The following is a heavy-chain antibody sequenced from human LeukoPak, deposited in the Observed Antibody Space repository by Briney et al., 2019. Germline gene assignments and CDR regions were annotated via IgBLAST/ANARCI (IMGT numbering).Heavy chain of an antibody. CDR3: ARHCRHKYQLLCTREWYFDY. CDR2: INHSGST. V-gene: IGHV4-30-2*01. J-gene: IGHJ4*02. D-gene: IGHD2-2*01. CDR1: GGSISSGGYY. Sequence: SQTLSLTCTVSGGSISSGGYYWSWIRQPPGKGLEWIGEINHSGSTNYNPSLKSRVTISVDTSKNQFSLKLSSVTAADTAVYYCARHCRHKYQLLCTREWYFDYWGQGTLVTVSS.